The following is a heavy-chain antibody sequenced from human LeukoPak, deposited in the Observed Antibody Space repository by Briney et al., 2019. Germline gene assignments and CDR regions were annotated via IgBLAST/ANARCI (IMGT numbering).Heavy chain of an antibody. Sequence: GGSLRLSCAASGFTFSSYAMHWVRQAPGKGLEWVAVISYDGSNKYYADSVKGRFTISRDNSKNTLYLQMNSLRAEDTAVYYCAKGWGFGEDYFDYWGQGTLVTVSS. CDR1: GFTFSSYA. CDR3: AKGWGFGEDYFDY. V-gene: IGHV3-30*04. J-gene: IGHJ4*02. CDR2: ISYDGSNK. D-gene: IGHD3-10*01.